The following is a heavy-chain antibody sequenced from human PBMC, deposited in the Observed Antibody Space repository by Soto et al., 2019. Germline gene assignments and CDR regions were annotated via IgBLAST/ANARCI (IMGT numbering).Heavy chain of an antibody. CDR2: IWYDGSNR. D-gene: IGHD5-18*01. V-gene: IGHV3-33*01. CDR3: ARDWDTARAFDY. Sequence: GGSLRLSCAASGFTFSSYGMHWVRQAPGKGLEWVAVIWYDGSNRNYADSVKGRFTISRDNSKKTLYLQLNSLRAEDTAVYFCARDWDTARAFDYWGPGTLVTVSS. J-gene: IGHJ4*02. CDR1: GFTFSSYG.